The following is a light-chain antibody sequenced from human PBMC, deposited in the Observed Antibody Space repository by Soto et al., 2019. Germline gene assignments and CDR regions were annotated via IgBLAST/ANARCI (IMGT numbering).Light chain of an antibody. CDR3: QKTYTTPET. V-gene: IGKV4-1*01. Sequence: DIVMTQSPDSLAVSLGERATLNCKSSQSVLYSSNNKNYLAWYQQKPGKAPKLLIYVASSLQSGVPSRFSGSGSGTDFTLTISSLQPEEFATYSCQKTYTTPETVGKGTKVDIK. CDR2: VAS. J-gene: IGKJ1*01. CDR1: QSVLYSSNNKNY.